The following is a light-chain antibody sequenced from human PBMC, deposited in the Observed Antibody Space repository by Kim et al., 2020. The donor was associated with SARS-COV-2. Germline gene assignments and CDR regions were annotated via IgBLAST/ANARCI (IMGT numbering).Light chain of an antibody. J-gene: IGLJ3*02. CDR1: SGHSSYP. CDR3: QTWGTGIPV. CDR2: LNSDGSH. Sequence: PVKLTCTLSSGHSSYPIAWHQQQPEKGPRYLMKLNSDGSHSKGDGIPDRFSGSSSGAERYLTISSLQSEDEADYYCQTWGTGIPVFGGGTQLTVL. V-gene: IGLV4-69*01.